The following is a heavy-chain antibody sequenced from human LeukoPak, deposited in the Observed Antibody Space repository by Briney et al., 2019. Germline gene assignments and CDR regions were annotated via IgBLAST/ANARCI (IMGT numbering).Heavy chain of an antibody. D-gene: IGHD6-13*01. J-gene: IGHJ5*02. CDR2: INHSGST. CDR3: ARGYIRIYSAAAAPRAWFDP. CDR1: GGSFSGYY. V-gene: IGHV4-34*01. Sequence: PSETLSLTCAVYGGSFSGYYWGWIRQPPGKGLEWIGEINHSGSTNYNPSLKSRVTISVDTSKNQFSLKLSSVTAADTAVYYCARGYIRIYSAAAAPRAWFDPWGQGTLVTVSS.